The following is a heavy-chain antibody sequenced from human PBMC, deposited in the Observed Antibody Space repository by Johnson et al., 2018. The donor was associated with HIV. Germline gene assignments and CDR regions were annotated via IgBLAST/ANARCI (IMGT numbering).Heavy chain of an antibody. D-gene: IGHD2/OR15-2a*01. CDR1: GFTFSSYG. CDR3: ARLNIAFDI. Sequence: QVQLVESGGGVVQPGGSLRLSCVASGFTFSSYGIHWVRQAPGKGLEWVAFIRYDGSNKYYADSVKGRFTIFRDNSKNTLYLQMNSLRAEDTAVYYCARLNIAFDIWGQGTMVTVSS. V-gene: IGHV3-30*02. J-gene: IGHJ3*02. CDR2: IRYDGSNK.